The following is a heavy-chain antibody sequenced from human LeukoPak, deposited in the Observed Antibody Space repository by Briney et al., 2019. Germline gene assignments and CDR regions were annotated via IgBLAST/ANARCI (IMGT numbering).Heavy chain of an antibody. CDR3: ARGFHPYWYFDL. Sequence: GGSLRLSCAASGFTFSSYAMSWVRQAPGKGLEWVANIKQDGSEKYYVDSVKGRFTISRDNAKNSLYLQMNSLRAEDTAVYYCARGFHPYWYFDLWGRGTLVTVSS. D-gene: IGHD2/OR15-2a*01. J-gene: IGHJ2*01. V-gene: IGHV3-7*01. CDR1: GFTFSSYA. CDR2: IKQDGSEK.